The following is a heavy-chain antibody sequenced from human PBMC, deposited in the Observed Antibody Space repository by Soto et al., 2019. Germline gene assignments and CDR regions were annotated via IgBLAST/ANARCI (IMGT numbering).Heavy chain of an antibody. CDR1: GGSFSAYY. Sequence: LSLTCAVYGGSFSAYYWSWIRQPPGKGLEWIGEINHSGGTSYNPSLKSRVTISVDTSKSQFSLRLTSVTAADTALYYCTRGAGAPWVRFDSWGQGTPVTVSS. D-gene: IGHD3-22*01. V-gene: IGHV4-34*01. J-gene: IGHJ4*02. CDR2: INHSGGT. CDR3: TRGAGAPWVRFDS.